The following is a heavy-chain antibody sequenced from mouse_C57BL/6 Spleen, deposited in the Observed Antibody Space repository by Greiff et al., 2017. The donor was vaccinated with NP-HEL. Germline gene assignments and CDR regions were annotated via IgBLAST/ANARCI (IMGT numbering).Heavy chain of an antibody. Sequence: VQLQQSGPELVKPGASVKIPCKASGYTFTDYNMDWVKQSHGKSLEWIGDINPNNGGTIYNQKFKGKATLTVDKSSSTAYMELRSLTSEDTAVYYCARPNYYYGSRISWFAYWGQGTLVTVSA. J-gene: IGHJ3*01. CDR3: ARPNYYYGSRISWFAY. CDR2: INPNNGGT. D-gene: IGHD1-1*01. V-gene: IGHV1-18*01. CDR1: GYTFTDYN.